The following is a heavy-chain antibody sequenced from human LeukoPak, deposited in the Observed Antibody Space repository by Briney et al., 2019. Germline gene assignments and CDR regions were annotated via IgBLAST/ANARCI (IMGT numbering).Heavy chain of an antibody. CDR3: ARDGAPFYVSSGYYSYYFDY. Sequence: QTGGSLRLSCAASGFTFSSYWMHWVRQAPGKRLVWVSRINTDGSSTSYADSVKGRFTISRDNAKNTLYLQMNSLRAEDTAVYYCARDGAPFYVSSGYYSYYFDYWGQGTLVTVSS. CDR2: INTDGSST. CDR1: GFTFSSYW. V-gene: IGHV3-74*01. J-gene: IGHJ4*02. D-gene: IGHD3-22*01.